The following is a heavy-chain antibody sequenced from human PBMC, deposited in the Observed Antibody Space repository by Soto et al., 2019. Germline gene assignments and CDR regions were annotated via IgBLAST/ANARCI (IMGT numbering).Heavy chain of an antibody. Sequence: SETLSLTCAVSCGSISSGGYSWSWIRQPPGKGLEWIGYIYHSGSTYYNPSLKSRVTISVDRSKNQFSLKLSSVTAADTAVYYCARDSAAGMSWFDPWGQGTLVTVSS. V-gene: IGHV4-30-2*01. CDR2: IYHSGST. D-gene: IGHD6-13*01. CDR3: ARDSAAGMSWFDP. J-gene: IGHJ5*02. CDR1: CGSISSGGYS.